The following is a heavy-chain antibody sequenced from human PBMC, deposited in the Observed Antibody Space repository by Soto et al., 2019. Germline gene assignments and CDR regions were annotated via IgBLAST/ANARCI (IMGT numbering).Heavy chain of an antibody. Sequence: QVQLVESGGGVVQPGTSLRLSCAASGFILSSYSIHWVRQAPGKGLEWVAVIAYDGITQYYGDSVKGRFFVSRDNSKNHLFLQLNSLRGEDTAVYYCAKVSRPSRISTPDFDFWGQGTLVTVSS. V-gene: IGHV3-30-3*01. CDR1: GFILSSYS. CDR2: IAYDGITQ. J-gene: IGHJ4*02. CDR3: AKVSRPSRISTPDFDF.